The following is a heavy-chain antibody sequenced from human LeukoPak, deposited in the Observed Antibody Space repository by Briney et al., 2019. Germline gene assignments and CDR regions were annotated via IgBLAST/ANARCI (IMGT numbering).Heavy chain of an antibody. V-gene: IGHV3-21*01. CDR1: GFTSSSYS. Sequence: GGSLRLSCAASGFTSSSYSMNWVRQAPGKGLEWVSSISSSSSYIYYADSVKGRFTISRDNAKNSLYLQMNSLRAEDTAVYYCARDTGYSSSLNWFDPWGQGTLVTVSS. J-gene: IGHJ5*02. CDR2: ISSSSSYI. D-gene: IGHD6-13*01. CDR3: ARDTGYSSSLNWFDP.